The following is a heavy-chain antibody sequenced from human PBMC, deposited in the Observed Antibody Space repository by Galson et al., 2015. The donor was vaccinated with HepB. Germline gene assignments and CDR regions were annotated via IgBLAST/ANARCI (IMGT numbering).Heavy chain of an antibody. CDR3: ARDLPETTFYYYYGMDV. V-gene: IGHV3-48*03. D-gene: IGHD1-1*01. J-gene: IGHJ6*02. CDR1: GFTFGDYA. Sequence: SLRLSCAASGFTFGDYAMNWVRQAPGKGLEWVSYISSSGSTIYYADSVKGRFTISRDNAKNSLYLQMNSLRAEDTAVYYCARDLPETTFYYYYGMDVWGQGTTVTVSS. CDR2: ISSSGSTI.